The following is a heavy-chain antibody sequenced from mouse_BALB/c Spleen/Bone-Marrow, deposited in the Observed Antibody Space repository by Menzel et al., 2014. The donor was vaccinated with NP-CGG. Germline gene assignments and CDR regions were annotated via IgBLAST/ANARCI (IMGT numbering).Heavy chain of an antibody. D-gene: IGHD2-14*01. V-gene: IGHV1-20*02. J-gene: IGHJ2*02. CDR3: ARGDYRFDEGYFDC. CDR2: INPYNGDT. Sequence: VQLQQSGPELVKPGASVKISCKASGYSFTGYFMNWVMQSHGKSLEWIGRINPYNGDTFYNQKFKGKAILTVDKSSSTAHMELRSLASEDSAVYYSARGDYRFDEGYFDCWGQGTSLTVSS. CDR1: GYSFTGYF.